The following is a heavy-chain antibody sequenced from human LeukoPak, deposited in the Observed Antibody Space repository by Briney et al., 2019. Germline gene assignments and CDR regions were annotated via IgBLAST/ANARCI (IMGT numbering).Heavy chain of an antibody. CDR1: GFTFSSYA. Sequence: GGSLRLSCAASGFTFSSYAMSWVRQAPGKGLEWVSAISGSGGSTYYADSVKGRFTISRDNSKNTLYLQMNSLRAEDTAVYYCARVGDYGGNYDFQHWGQGTLVTVSS. CDR2: ISGSGGST. V-gene: IGHV3-23*01. CDR3: ARVGDYGGNYDFQH. J-gene: IGHJ1*01. D-gene: IGHD4-23*01.